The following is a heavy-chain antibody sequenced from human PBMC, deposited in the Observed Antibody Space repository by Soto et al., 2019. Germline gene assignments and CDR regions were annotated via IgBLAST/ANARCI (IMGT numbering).Heavy chain of an antibody. J-gene: IGHJ4*02. V-gene: IGHV5-10-1*01. CDR3: ATLGHCSSTSCYLGRDY. CDR2: IDPSDSYT. D-gene: IGHD2-2*01. Sequence: GESLKISCKGSGYSFTSYWISWVRQMPGKGLEWMGRIDPSDSYTNYSPSFQGHVTISADKSISTAYLQWSSLKASDTAMYYCATLGHCSSTSCYLGRDYWGQGTLVTVSS. CDR1: GYSFTSYW.